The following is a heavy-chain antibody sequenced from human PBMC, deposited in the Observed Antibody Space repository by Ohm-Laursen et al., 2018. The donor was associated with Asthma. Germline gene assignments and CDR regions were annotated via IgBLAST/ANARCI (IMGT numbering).Heavy chain of an antibody. Sequence: SLRLSCSASGFTFSSYAMSWVRQAPGKGLEWVSAISGSGGSTYYADSVKGRFTISRDNAKNSLYLQMNSLRAEDTAVYYCARVPIAAAGSFDLWGRGTLVTVSS. CDR3: ARVPIAAAGSFDL. CDR1: GFTFSSYA. V-gene: IGHV3-23*01. J-gene: IGHJ2*01. D-gene: IGHD6-13*01. CDR2: ISGSGGST.